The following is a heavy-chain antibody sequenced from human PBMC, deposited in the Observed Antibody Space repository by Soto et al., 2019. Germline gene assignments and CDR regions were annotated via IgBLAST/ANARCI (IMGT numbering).Heavy chain of an antibody. V-gene: IGHV4-34*01. CDR2: INHSGST. CDR1: GGSFSGYH. J-gene: IGHJ4*02. D-gene: IGHD3-9*01. Sequence: SETLSLTCAVYGGSFSGYHWNWIRQPPGKGLEWIGVINHSGSTSYNPSLKSRVTLSLETSKNQFSLKVNSVTAADTAVYYCARDLNYYDILTGYYDNAFDFDYWGQGTLVTVSS. CDR3: ARDLNYYDILTGYYDNAFDFDY.